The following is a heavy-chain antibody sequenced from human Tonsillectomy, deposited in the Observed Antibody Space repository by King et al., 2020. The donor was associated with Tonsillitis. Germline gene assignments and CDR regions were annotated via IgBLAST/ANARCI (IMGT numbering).Heavy chain of an antibody. CDR2: IYYSGST. CDR1: GDSIATNNYF. D-gene: IGHD2/OR15-2a*01. V-gene: IGHV4-39*07. CDR3: ARRNVIQDVEEY. Sequence: QLQESGPGLVKPSETLSLTCTVSGDSIATNNYFWIWIRQPPGKGLEWIASIYYSGSTYYSPSLKSRVTISLDPSKNHFSLEMASVTAADTAVYHCARRNVIQDVEEYWGQGTLVTVSS. J-gene: IGHJ4*02.